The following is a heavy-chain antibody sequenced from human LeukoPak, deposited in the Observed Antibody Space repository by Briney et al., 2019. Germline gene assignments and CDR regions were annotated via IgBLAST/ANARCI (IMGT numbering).Heavy chain of an antibody. V-gene: IGHV4-61*01. J-gene: IGHJ3*02. CDR1: GGSISSSSYY. D-gene: IGHD3-22*01. CDR2: IYYSGST. CDR3: ARVGHKYYYDSSGYYFGAFDI. Sequence: PSETLSLTCTVSGGSISSSSYYWSWIRQPPGKGLEWIGYIYYSGSTNYNPSLKSRVTISVDTSKNQFSLKLSSVTAADTAVYYCARVGHKYYYDSSGYYFGAFDIWGQGTMVTVSS.